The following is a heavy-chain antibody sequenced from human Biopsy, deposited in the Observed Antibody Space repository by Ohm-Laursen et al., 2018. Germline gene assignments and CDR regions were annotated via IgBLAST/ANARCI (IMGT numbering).Heavy chain of an antibody. J-gene: IGHJ1*01. CDR3: ARGSNEYGGLYFPH. V-gene: IGHV4-59*11. CDR2: ISHTGYT. Sequence: SDTLSLTCTVSGGSFTSHYWTWIRQPPGKGLEWIGHISHTGYTSYKPSLKSRVTISLDTSRKHFSLRLTSLAAADTAVYYCARGSNEYGGLYFPHWGQRTLVTGSP. CDR1: GGSFTSHY. D-gene: IGHD4-23*01.